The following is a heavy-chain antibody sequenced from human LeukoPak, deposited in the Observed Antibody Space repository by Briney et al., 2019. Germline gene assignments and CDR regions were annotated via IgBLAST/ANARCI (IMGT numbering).Heavy chain of an antibody. Sequence: SQTLSLTCTVSGGSITGGDYHWSWIRQFPGKGLEWIGYIYHSGNTYYNPSLKSRLFISVDTSKNQFSLKLTSLTAADTAVYYCAREARGMTTNAHDAFDIWGQGTMVTVSS. V-gene: IGHV4-31*03. CDR3: AREARGMTTNAHDAFDI. CDR2: IYHSGNT. CDR1: GGSITGGDYH. D-gene: IGHD5-24*01. J-gene: IGHJ3*02.